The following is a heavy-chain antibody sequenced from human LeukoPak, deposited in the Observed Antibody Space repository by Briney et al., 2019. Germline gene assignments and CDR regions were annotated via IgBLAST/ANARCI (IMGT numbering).Heavy chain of an antibody. D-gene: IGHD2-21*02. Sequence: GGSLRLSCAASGFTFSNYGMHWVRQAPGKGLEWVAVISYDGSNKYYADSVKGRFTISRDNSKNTLYLQMNSLRAEDTAVYYCARDLPIQGIVVVTATAAGDVWGQGTTVTVSS. CDR3: ARDLPIQGIVVVTATAAGDV. CDR1: GFTFSNYG. J-gene: IGHJ6*02. V-gene: IGHV3-30*03. CDR2: ISYDGSNK.